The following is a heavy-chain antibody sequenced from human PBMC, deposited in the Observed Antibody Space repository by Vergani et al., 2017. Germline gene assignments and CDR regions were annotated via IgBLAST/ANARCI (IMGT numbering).Heavy chain of an antibody. J-gene: IGHJ4*02. CDR1: GDSIRSHKW. Sequence: QVHLQESGPGLVKPPGTLSLTCVVSGDSIRSHKWWSWVRQSPGKGLEWIGETHESETSNYNPSLNSRVTISVDKSTNQCSLKLNSVTAADSGLYYCAREGEGAFNLGHWCQGTMVTVSS. CDR2: THESETS. D-gene: IGHD2-21*01. CDR3: AREGEGAFNLGH. V-gene: IGHV4-4*03.